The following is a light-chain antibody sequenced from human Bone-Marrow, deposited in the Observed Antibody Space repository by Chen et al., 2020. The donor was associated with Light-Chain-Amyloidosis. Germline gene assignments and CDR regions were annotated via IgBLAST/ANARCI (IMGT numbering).Light chain of an antibody. CDR1: TSNIGTYA. CDR2: NDN. CDR3: AAWDDSLNGVV. J-gene: IGLJ2*01. V-gene: IGLV1-44*01. Sequence: QSVLSQPPSTSGTPGQFVPLSCSGSTSNIGTYAVNLYCQVPATAPTRLIQNDNLRPSGVPERFCGSRSGTSSAVAISWLQSEDESDYCRAAWDDSLNGVVFVGGTKLTAL.